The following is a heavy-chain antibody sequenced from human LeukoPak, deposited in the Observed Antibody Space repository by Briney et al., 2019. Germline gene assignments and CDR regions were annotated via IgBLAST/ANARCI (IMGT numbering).Heavy chain of an antibody. CDR3: ARVRTPYDYVWGSYPQIYSDY. CDR2: IYYSGST. D-gene: IGHD3-16*02. CDR1: GGSISSGGYY. V-gene: IGHV4-31*03. Sequence: TLSLTCTVSGGSISSGGYYWSWIRQHPGKGLEWIGYIYYSGSTYYNPSLKSRVTISVDTSKNQFSLKLSSVTAAATAVYYCARVRTPYDYVWGSYPQIYSDYWGQGPLVTVSS. J-gene: IGHJ4*02.